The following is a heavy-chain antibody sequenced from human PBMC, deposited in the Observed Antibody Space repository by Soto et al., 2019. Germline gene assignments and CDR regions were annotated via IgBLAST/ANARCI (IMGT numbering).Heavy chain of an antibody. V-gene: IGHV4-4*02. D-gene: IGHD2-15*01. Sequence: QVQLQESGPGLVKPSGTLSLTCAVSSGSISSSNWWSWVRQPPGKGLEWIGEIYHSGSTNYNPSLKRRVTISVHTSKNLVSLKLSSVAAADTAVYYCAGAGTFRIAALGREYDFVYWGQGTLDSVSS. CDR3: AGAGTFRIAALGREYDFVY. J-gene: IGHJ4*02. CDR2: IYHSGST. CDR1: SGSISSSNW.